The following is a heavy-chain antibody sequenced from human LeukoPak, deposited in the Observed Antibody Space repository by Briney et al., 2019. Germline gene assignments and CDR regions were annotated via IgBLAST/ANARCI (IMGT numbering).Heavy chain of an antibody. Sequence: GGSLRLSCATSGLTVSSNYMSWVRQAPGKGMEWVSVIYSGGSTYYADSVKGRFTISRDNSKNTLYLQMNSLRAEDTAVYYCASGTVSPTGSGSYKIFDYWGQGTLVTVSS. D-gene: IGHD3-10*01. V-gene: IGHV3-66*01. J-gene: IGHJ4*02. CDR1: GLTVSSNY. CDR3: ASGTVSPTGSGSYKIFDY. CDR2: IYSGGST.